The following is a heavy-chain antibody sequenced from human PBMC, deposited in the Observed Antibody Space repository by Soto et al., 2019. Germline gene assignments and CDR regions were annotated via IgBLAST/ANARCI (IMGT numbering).Heavy chain of an antibody. D-gene: IGHD3-3*01. V-gene: IGHV4-39*01. Sequence: SSETLSLTCTVSGDSISSSSYYWGWVRQPPGKGLEWIGSIYYSGSTFYNPSLKSRVTISVDTSKNEFSLKLRSVTAADTAVYYCARPSVFGVVQFDYWGQGILVTVS. CDR3: ARPSVFGVVQFDY. J-gene: IGHJ4*02. CDR2: IYYSGST. CDR1: GDSISSSSYY.